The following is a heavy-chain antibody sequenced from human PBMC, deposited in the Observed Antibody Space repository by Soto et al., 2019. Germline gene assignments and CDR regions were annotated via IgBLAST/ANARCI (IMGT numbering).Heavy chain of an antibody. V-gene: IGHV1-3*01. CDR2: SNEGSGNT. D-gene: IGHD3-3*02. CDR1: GYSFKNYA. Sequence: QVQLVQSGPEVKRPGASVRISCRTAGYSFKNYAIHWVRQAPGKRLEGMGWSNEGSGNTRYSHKFQGRMSSARDTSASTSYLDLRSLTSEDTAVYFCARDDRTISGEVTLDYWGPGTLVTVSS. J-gene: IGHJ4*02. CDR3: ARDDRTISGEVTLDY.